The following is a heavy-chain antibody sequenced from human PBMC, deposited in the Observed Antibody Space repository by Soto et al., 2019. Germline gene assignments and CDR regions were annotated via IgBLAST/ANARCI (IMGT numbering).Heavy chain of an antibody. Sequence: SETLSLTCTVSGGSISSGGYYWSWIRQHPGKGLEWIGYIYYSGSTYYNPSLKSRVTISVDTSKNQFSLKLSSVTAADTAVYYCAGLRTDNWFDTWGQGTLVTVSS. CDR2: IYYSGST. CDR3: AGLRTDNWFDT. D-gene: IGHD2-21*02. J-gene: IGHJ5*02. CDR1: GGSISSGGYY. V-gene: IGHV4-31*03.